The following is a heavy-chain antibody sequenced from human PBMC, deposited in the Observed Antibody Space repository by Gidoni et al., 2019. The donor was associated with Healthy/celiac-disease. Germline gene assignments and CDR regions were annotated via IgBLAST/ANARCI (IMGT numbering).Heavy chain of an antibody. J-gene: IGHJ4*02. CDR1: GYTFTSYG. D-gene: IGHD3-10*01. CDR3: ARAGALMVRGVIISYYFDY. V-gene: IGHV1-18*04. Sequence: QVQLVHSGAEVKKPGASVKVSCKASGYTFTSYGISWVRQAPGQGLEWMGWISAYNGNTNDAQKLQGRVTMTTDTSTSTAYMELRSLRSDDTAVYYCARAGALMVRGVIISYYFDYWGQGTLVTVSS. CDR2: ISAYNGNT.